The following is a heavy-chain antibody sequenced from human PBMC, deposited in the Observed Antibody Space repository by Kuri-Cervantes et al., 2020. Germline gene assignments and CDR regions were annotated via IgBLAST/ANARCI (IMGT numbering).Heavy chain of an antibody. V-gene: IGHV1-18*01. J-gene: IGHJ4*02. CDR2: ISVHNGTT. CDR1: GYTFTSHG. CDR3: VKDADGYKNLPGY. Sequence: ASVKVSCKASGYTFTSHGISWVRQAPGQGLEWMGRISVHNGTTNYAQRFQGRVTMTTDTSTSTANMELRSLRSDDTAVYYCVKDADGYKNLPGYWGQGTLVTVSS. D-gene: IGHD5-24*01.